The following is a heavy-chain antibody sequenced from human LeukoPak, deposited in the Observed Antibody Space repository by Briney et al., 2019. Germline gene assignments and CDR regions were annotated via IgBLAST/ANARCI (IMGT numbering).Heavy chain of an antibody. CDR3: ARSITMVRGVILHNWFDP. V-gene: IGHV4-4*07. Sequence: PSETLSLTCTVSGGSISSYYWSWIRQPAGKGLEWIGRIYTSGSTNYNPSLKSRVTMSVDTSKNQFSLKLSSVTAADTAVYYCARSITMVRGVILHNWFDPWGQGTLVTVSS. CDR1: GGSISSYY. D-gene: IGHD3-10*01. J-gene: IGHJ5*02. CDR2: IYTSGST.